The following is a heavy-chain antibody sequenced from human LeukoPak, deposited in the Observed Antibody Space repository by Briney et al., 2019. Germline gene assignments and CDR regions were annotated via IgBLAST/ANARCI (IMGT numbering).Heavy chain of an antibody. Sequence: HPGGSLRLSCAASGFTFSSYAMSWVRQAPGKGLEWVSAISGSGGSTYYADSVKGRFTISRDNSKNTLYLQMNSLRAEDTAVYYCAKVSERWNGNPLITMVRGVIISPFDYWGQGTLVTVSS. CDR3: AKVSERWNGNPLITMVRGVIISPFDY. CDR1: GFTFSSYA. CDR2: ISGSGGST. J-gene: IGHJ4*02. D-gene: IGHD3-10*01. V-gene: IGHV3-23*01.